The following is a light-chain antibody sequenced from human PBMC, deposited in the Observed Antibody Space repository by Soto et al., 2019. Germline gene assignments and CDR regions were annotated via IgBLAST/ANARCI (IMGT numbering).Light chain of an antibody. Sequence: DIQMTQSPSTLSASVGDRVTITCRASPAISSYLAWYQQKPGKAPKLLIYAATTLQSGVPSRFSGSGSGTDFTLTISCLQSEDFATYYCQQYYSFPPTFGQGTKVDIK. V-gene: IGKV1-9*01. CDR2: AAT. CDR3: QQYYSFPPT. J-gene: IGKJ1*01. CDR1: PAISSY.